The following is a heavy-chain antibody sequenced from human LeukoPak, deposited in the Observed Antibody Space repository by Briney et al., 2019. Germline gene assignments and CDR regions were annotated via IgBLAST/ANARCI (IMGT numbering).Heavy chain of an antibody. CDR3: ARARAGTKSSFDY. CDR2: INPNSGGT. Sequence: ASVKVSCKASGYTFTSYYMHWVRQAPGQGLEWMGWINPNSGGTNYAQKFQGRVTMTRDTSISTAYMELSRLRSDDTAVYYCARARAGTKSSFDYWGQGTLVTVSS. CDR1: GYTFTSYY. J-gene: IGHJ4*02. D-gene: IGHD1-7*01. V-gene: IGHV1-2*02.